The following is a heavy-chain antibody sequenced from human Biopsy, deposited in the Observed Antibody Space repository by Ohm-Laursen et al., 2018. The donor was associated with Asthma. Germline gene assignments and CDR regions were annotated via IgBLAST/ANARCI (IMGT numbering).Heavy chain of an antibody. D-gene: IGHD3-10*01. CDR2: ISVYNGNT. V-gene: IGHV1-18*01. Sequence: ASVKVSCKTSGYTFNSAGTTWVRQAPGQGLEWMGWISVYNGNTKVAQKLQDRVTMITDASTSTAYMELRSLRSDDTAVYFCARAVDYSHYYGIDVWGQGTTVTVS. CDR1: GYTFNSAG. CDR3: ARAVDYSHYYGIDV. J-gene: IGHJ6*02.